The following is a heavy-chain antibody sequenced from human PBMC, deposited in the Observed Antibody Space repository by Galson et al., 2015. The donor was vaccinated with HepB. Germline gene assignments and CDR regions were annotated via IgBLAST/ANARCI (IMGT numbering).Heavy chain of an antibody. V-gene: IGHV3-33*01. CDR1: GFTFSSYG. J-gene: IGHJ4*02. CDR3: ARDGGRYFDH. Sequence: SLRLSCAPSGFTFSSYGMHWVRQAPGKGLEWVAVIWYDGSNKYYADSVKGRFAVSRDNSKNTLYLQMNSLRAEDTAVYYCARDGGRYFDHWGQGTLVPVSS. CDR2: IWYDGSNK. D-gene: IGHD2-15*01.